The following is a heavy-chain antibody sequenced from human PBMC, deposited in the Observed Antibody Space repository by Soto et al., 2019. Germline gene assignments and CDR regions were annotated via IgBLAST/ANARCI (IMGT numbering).Heavy chain of an antibody. Sequence: PGGSLRLSCAASGFTFSSYEMNWVRQAPGKGLEWVSYISSSGSTIYYADSVKGRFTISRDNAKNSLYLQMNSLRAEDTAVYYCARDSAWSLFYGSGMIPRGYYYGMDVWGQGTTVTVS. V-gene: IGHV3-48*03. CDR3: ARDSAWSLFYGSGMIPRGYYYGMDV. J-gene: IGHJ6*02. CDR1: GFTFSSYE. D-gene: IGHD3-10*01. CDR2: ISSSGSTI.